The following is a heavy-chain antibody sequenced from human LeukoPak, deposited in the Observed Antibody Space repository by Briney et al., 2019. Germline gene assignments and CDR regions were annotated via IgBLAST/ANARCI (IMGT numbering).Heavy chain of an antibody. Sequence: SETLSLTCAVYGGSFSGYYWSWIRQPPGKGLEWIGEINHSGSTNYNPSLKSRVTISVDTSKNQFSLKLSSVTAADTAVYYCARGLVRGVIISPGSNWFDPWGQGTLVTVSS. J-gene: IGHJ5*02. D-gene: IGHD3-10*01. CDR3: ARGLVRGVIISPGSNWFDP. CDR2: INHSGST. CDR1: GGSFSGYY. V-gene: IGHV4-34*01.